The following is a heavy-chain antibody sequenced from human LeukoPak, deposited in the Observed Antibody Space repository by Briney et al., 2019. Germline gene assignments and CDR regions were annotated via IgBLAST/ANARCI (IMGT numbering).Heavy chain of an antibody. J-gene: IGHJ4*02. D-gene: IGHD5-12*01. CDR1: GGTFSSYA. Sequence: SVKVSCKASGGTFSSYAISWVRQAPGQGLEWMGGIIPIFGTANYAQKFQGRVTITADESTSTAYMELSSLRSEDTAVYYCARLPHSGYELLDYWGQGTLVTVSS. CDR3: ARLPHSGYELLDY. V-gene: IGHV1-69*13. CDR2: IIPIFGTA.